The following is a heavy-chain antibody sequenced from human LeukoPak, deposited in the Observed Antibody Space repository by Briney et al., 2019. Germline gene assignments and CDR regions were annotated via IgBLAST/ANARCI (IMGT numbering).Heavy chain of an antibody. CDR3: AREGQEYYFDY. CDR1: GYTFTGYY. V-gene: IGHV1-2*02. D-gene: IGHD3-10*01. J-gene: IGHJ4*02. CDR2: IHPNSGGT. Sequence: ASVKVSCKASGYTFTGYYLHWVRQAPGQGLEWMGWIHPNSGGTKCAQKFQGRVTMTRDTSISTAYMELSRLRSDDTAVYYCAREGQEYYFDYWGQGTLVTVSS.